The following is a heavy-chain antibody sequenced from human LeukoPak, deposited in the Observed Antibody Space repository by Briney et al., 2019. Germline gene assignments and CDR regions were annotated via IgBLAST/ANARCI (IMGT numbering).Heavy chain of an antibody. Sequence: GGSLRLSCAASGFTFSSYGMSWVRQAPGKGLEWVSAISGSGGSTYYADSVKGRFTISRDNSKNTLYLQMNSLRAEDTAVYYCARDPGYSGSYMYYFDYWGQGTLVTVSS. CDR2: ISGSGGST. D-gene: IGHD1-26*01. CDR1: GFTFSSYG. CDR3: ARDPGYSGSYMYYFDY. J-gene: IGHJ4*02. V-gene: IGHV3-23*01.